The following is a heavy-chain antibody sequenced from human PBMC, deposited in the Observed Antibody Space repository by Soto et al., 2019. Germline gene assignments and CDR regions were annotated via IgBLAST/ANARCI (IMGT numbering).Heavy chain of an antibody. D-gene: IGHD2-21*01. J-gene: IGHJ4*02. CDR1: GGSFSGYY. Sequence: QVQLQQWGAGLLKPSETLSLTCAVYGGSFSGYYWSWIRQPPGKGLEWIGEINHSGSTNYNPSLKSRVTISVDTSKNQFSLKLNSVTAADTSVYYCASARFPYRAFAYWGQGTLVTVS. V-gene: IGHV4-34*01. CDR3: ASARFPYRAFAY. CDR2: INHSGST.